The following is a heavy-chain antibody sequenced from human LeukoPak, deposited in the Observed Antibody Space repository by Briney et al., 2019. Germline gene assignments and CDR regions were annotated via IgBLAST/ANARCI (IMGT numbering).Heavy chain of an antibody. J-gene: IGHJ4*02. CDR2: ISYDGSNK. Sequence: PGGSLRLSCAASGFTFSSYGMHWVRQAPGKGLEWVAVISYDGSNKYYADSVKGRLTISRDNSKNTLYLQMNSLRAEDTAVYYCATPAVADADYWGQGTLVTVSS. CDR3: ATPAVADADY. D-gene: IGHD6-19*01. CDR1: GFTFSSYG. V-gene: IGHV3-30*03.